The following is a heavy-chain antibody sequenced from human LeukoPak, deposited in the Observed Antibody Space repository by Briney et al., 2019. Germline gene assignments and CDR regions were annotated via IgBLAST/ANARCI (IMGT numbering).Heavy chain of an antibody. J-gene: IGHJ5*02. Sequence: GASVKVSCKASGYSFSGFYMHWVRQAPGQGLEWMGWIIPNTGGTNYAQKFQGRVTMTRDTTVSTAYMELSSLRSDDSAVYYCARKGCTGDCFRFDPWGQGTLVTVSS. CDR2: IIPNTGGT. V-gene: IGHV1-2*02. CDR3: ARKGCTGDCFRFDP. CDR1: GYSFSGFY. D-gene: IGHD2-21*02.